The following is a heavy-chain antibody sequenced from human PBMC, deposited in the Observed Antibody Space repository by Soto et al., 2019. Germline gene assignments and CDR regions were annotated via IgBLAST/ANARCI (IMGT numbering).Heavy chain of an antibody. CDR1: GESISSSSYY. Sequence: SETLSLTCIVSGESISSSSYYWGWIRQPPGKGLEWIGGIYYSGRTYYNPSFKSRVTISIDTSKNQFSLKLSSVTATDTAVYYCARQRTTVVTQAYFDHWGQGALVTVSS. CDR3: ARQRTTVVTQAYFDH. CDR2: IYYSGRT. V-gene: IGHV4-39*01. J-gene: IGHJ4*02. D-gene: IGHD2-21*02.